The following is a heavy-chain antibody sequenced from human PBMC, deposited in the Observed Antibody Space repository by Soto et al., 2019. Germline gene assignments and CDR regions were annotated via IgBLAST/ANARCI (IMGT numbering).Heavy chain of an antibody. CDR2: INQDGSEK. CDR1: GFTFSTYW. CDR3: VRESHIVVVVPATVYYYYMDV. D-gene: IGHD2-15*01. Sequence: EVQLVESGGGLVQPGGSLRLSCAASGFTFSTYWMSWVRQAPGKGLEWVANINQDGSEKYYVDSVKGRFTISRDNAKNSLYLQMNSLRVEDTAVYYCVRESHIVVVVPATVYYYYMDVWGKGTTVTVSS. V-gene: IGHV3-7*01. J-gene: IGHJ6*03.